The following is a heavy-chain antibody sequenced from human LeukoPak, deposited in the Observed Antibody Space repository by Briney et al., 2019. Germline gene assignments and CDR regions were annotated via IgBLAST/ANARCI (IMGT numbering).Heavy chain of an antibody. D-gene: IGHD1-20*01. J-gene: IGHJ4*02. CDR2: IYYSGST. V-gene: IGHV4-59*01. CDR1: GGSISSYY. CDR3: ARGYDNWNDGLIY. Sequence: SETLSLTCTVSGGSISSYYWSWIRQPPGKGLEWIGYIYYSGSTNYNPSLKSRVTISVDTSKNQFSLKLSSVTAADTAVYYCARGYDNWNDGLIYWGQGTLVTVSS.